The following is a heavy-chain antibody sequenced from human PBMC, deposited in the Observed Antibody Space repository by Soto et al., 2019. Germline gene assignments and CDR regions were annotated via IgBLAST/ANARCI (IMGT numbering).Heavy chain of an antibody. V-gene: IGHV1-69*01. CDR2: SIPIFGRA. CDR3: ARDRTYCGGDCYSQPLDY. J-gene: IGHJ4*02. CDR1: GGTFSSYA. Sequence: QVQLVQSGAEVKKPGSSVKVSCKASGGTFSSYAISWVRQAPGQGLEWMGGSIPIFGRANYGQKFQGRVTITADESTSTAYMELSSLRSEDTAVYYCARDRTYCGGDCYSQPLDYWGQGTLVTVSS. D-gene: IGHD2-21*02.